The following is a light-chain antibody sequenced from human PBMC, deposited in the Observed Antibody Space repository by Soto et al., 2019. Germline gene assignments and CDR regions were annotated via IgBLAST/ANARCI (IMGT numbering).Light chain of an antibody. CDR1: QSVSSN. Sequence: EIVITQSPATLSVSPGERATLSCRASQSVSSNLAWYQQKPGQAPRLLIYGASTRATGIPARFSGSGSGTEFTLTISSLQSEDFAVYYCQHYAHNSPITFGQGTRLEIK. V-gene: IGKV3-15*01. CDR3: QHYAHNSPIT. CDR2: GAS. J-gene: IGKJ5*01.